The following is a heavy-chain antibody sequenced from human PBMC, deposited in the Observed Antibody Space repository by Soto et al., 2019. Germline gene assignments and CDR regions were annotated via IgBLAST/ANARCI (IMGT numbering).Heavy chain of an antibody. D-gene: IGHD6-19*01. CDR3: ARVTQWLAFDV. V-gene: IGHV2-26*03. CDR1: GFSLSSGRMG. CDR2: FFSTDEK. Sequence: QVTLKESGPVLVKPTEPLTLTCTISGFSLSSGRMGVSWIRQPPGKALEWLAHFFSTDEKSYSTSLKRRLTTARDTPKSQVVLTMTNMDPVDTATYYCARVTQWLAFDVWGQGTTVTVSS. J-gene: IGHJ6*02.